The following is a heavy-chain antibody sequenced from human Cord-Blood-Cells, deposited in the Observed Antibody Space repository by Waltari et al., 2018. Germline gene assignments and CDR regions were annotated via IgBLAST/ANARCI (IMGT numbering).Heavy chain of an antibody. J-gene: IGHJ4*02. CDR1: GGTFSSSA. Sequence: QVQLVQSGAEVKKPGSSVKVSCKASGGTFSSSAISWVRQAPGQGLEWMGGIIPIFGTANYAQKFQGRVTITADKSTSTAYMELSSLRSEDTAVYYCATEFRITMVQGVNVYWGQGTLVTVSS. V-gene: IGHV1-69*06. D-gene: IGHD3-10*01. CDR2: IIPIFGTA. CDR3: ATEFRITMVQGVNVY.